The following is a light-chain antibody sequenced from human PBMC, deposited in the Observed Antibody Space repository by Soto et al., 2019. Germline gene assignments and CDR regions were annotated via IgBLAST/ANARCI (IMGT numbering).Light chain of an antibody. CDR2: DVS. V-gene: IGLV2-11*01. CDR3: CSYAGSYPTLYV. CDR1: SSDVGGYNY. J-gene: IGLJ1*01. Sequence: QSVLTQPRSVSGSPGQSVTISCTGTSSDVGGYNYVSWYQQHPGKAPKLMIYDVSKRPSGVPDRFSGSKSGNTASLTISGLQAEDEADYYCCSYAGSYPTLYVFGTGTKVNVL.